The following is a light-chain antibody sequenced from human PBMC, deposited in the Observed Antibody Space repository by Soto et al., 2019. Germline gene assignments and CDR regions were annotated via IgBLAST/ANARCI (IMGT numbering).Light chain of an antibody. CDR2: GSS. Sequence: EVVLTQSPGTLSLSPGERATLSCRASQSVSNNYFAWYQQKPGLAPRLLIFGSSHRATGIPDRFSGSVSGTDFPLTISRLEPEYFAVYYCQQEGSSYPYTFGQGTKLEIK. CDR3: QQEGSSYPYT. V-gene: IGKV3-20*01. J-gene: IGKJ2*01. CDR1: QSVSNNY.